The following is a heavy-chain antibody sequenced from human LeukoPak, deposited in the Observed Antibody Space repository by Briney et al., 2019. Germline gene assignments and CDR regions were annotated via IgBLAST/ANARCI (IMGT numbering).Heavy chain of an antibody. J-gene: IGHJ2*01. D-gene: IGHD2-2*01. V-gene: IGHV3-7*01. CDR2: IKGDGSEK. CDR3: ARLGHASARSYWYFDL. Sequence: AGGSLRLSCAASGFTFNTVWMTWVRQAPGKGLEWVANIKGDGSEKSYADSVRRLFNISRDNAQNSLFLQMNMLRVEGTAIYYCARLGHASARSYWYFDLWGRGALVTVSS. CDR1: GFTFNTVW.